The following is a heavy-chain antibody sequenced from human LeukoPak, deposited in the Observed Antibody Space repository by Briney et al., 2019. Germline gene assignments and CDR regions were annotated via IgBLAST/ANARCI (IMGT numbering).Heavy chain of an antibody. Sequence: ASVKVSCKVSGYTLTELSMHWVRQAPGKGLEWMGGFDPEDGETIYAQKFQGRVTMTEDTSTDTAYMELSSLRSEDTAVYYCATVLGEMATIVEAFDIWGQGTMVTVSS. V-gene: IGHV1-24*01. CDR2: FDPEDGET. D-gene: IGHD5-24*01. CDR1: GYTLTELS. J-gene: IGHJ3*02. CDR3: ATVLGEMATIVEAFDI.